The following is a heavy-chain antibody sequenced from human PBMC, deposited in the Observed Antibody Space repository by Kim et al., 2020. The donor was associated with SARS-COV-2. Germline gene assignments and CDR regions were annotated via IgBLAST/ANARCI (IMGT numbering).Heavy chain of an antibody. Sequence: ASVKVSCKASGYTFNGYYMHWVRQAPGQGLEWMGWINPNSGGTNNAQKFQGRVTMTRDTSISTAYLELSRLRSDDTAVYYCASNFFYDRCGYYSRLTGANWGQGTLFTVSS. CDR2: INPNSGGT. V-gene: IGHV1-2*02. CDR3: ASNFFYDRCGYYSRLTGAN. CDR1: GYTFNGYY. D-gene: IGHD3-22*01. J-gene: IGHJ4*02.